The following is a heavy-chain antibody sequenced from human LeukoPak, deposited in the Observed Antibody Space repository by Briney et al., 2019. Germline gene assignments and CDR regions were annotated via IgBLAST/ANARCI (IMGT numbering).Heavy chain of an antibody. Sequence: SVKVSCKASGGTFSSYAIGWVRQAPGQGLEWMGRIIPILGIANYAQKFQGRVTITADKSTSTAYMELSSLRSEDTAVYYCARPPGGEGYFDYWGQGTLVTVSS. J-gene: IGHJ4*02. CDR1: GGTFSSYA. V-gene: IGHV1-69*04. CDR3: ARPPGGEGYFDY. CDR2: IIPILGIA. D-gene: IGHD2-21*01.